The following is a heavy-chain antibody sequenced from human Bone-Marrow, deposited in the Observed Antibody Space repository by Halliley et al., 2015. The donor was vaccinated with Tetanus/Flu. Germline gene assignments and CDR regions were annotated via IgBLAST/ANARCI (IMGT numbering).Heavy chain of an antibody. CDR2: ISWNSGSV. D-gene: IGHD3-3*01. CDR3: AKDKPRITPLGVVFFDGVDV. V-gene: IGHV3-9*01. J-gene: IGHJ6*02. CDR1: GFTFDDYA. Sequence: SLRLSCVASGFTFDDYAMYWVRQAPGKGLEWVSGISWNSGSVNYADSVKGRFTISRDNAKNSLYLQMDSLRAEDTALYFCAKDKPRITPLGVVFFDGVDVWGQGTTVTVSS.